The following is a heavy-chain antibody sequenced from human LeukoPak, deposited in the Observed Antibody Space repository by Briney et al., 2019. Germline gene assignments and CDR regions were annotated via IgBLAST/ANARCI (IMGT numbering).Heavy chain of an antibody. CDR2: INSDGTIT. CDR3: ARDHVPYSYKGGYFDY. V-gene: IGHV3-74*01. D-gene: IGHD5-18*01. CDR1: GFTFSSYW. Sequence: PGGSLRLSCAASGFTFSSYWMHWVRQVSGKGLVWVSRINSDGTITSYADSVKGRFTISRDNAKNTLFLQMNSLRAEETAVYYCARDHVPYSYKGGYFDYWGQGTLVTVSS. J-gene: IGHJ4*02.